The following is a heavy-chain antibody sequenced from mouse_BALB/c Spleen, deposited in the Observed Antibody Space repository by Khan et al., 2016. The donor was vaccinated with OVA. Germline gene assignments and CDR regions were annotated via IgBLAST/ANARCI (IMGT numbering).Heavy chain of an antibody. D-gene: IGHD3-1*01. CDR1: GFNIKDYY. J-gene: IGHJ3*01. Sequence: VQLQQSGAELVRPGALVKLSCKASGFNIKDYYIHWVKQRPEQGLEWIGWIDPENDNTRYDPKFQGKASITADTSANTAYLQLSRLTSEYTAVYYCASSGYEAWFAYWGQGTLVTVSA. V-gene: IGHV14-1*02. CDR3: ASSGYEAWFAY. CDR2: IDPENDNT.